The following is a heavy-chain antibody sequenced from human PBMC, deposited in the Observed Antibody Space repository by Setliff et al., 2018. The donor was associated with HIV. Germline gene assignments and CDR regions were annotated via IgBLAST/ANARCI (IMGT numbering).Heavy chain of an antibody. V-gene: IGHV1-69*05. Sequence: SVKVSCKASGGTFSSYAINWVRQAPGQGLEWMGGIIPMFGTLNFAQKFQGRVTITTDESTSTAYMELNSLRSEDTAVYYCARGQSHGYGYSGSYGPFDIWGQGTMVTVSS. D-gene: IGHD1-26*01. CDR2: IIPMFGTL. CDR3: ARGQSHGYGYSGSYGPFDI. J-gene: IGHJ3*02. CDR1: GGTFSSYA.